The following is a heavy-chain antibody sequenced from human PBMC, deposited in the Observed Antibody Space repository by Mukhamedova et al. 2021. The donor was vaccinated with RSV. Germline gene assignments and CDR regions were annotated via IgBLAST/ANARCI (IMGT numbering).Heavy chain of an antibody. J-gene: IGHJ6*02. Sequence: GGTTEYAASVKGRFTVSRDDSKRIVFLQMNTLKTEDTAVYYCTSIGSCSNVVCYALDWYYGVDVWGQGTAVTVSS. CDR2: GGTT. V-gene: IGHV3-49*02. CDR3: TSIGSCSNVVCYALDWYYGVDV. D-gene: IGHD2-8*01.